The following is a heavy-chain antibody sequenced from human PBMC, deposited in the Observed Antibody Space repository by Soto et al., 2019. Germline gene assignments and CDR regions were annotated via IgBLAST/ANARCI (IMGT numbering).Heavy chain of an antibody. CDR3: ARVYYGDFQFDP. Sequence: QVQLVQSGAEVKKPGASVKVSCKASGYTFTSYGMHWVRQTPGQRLEWMGWINAGNGNTKYSQKFQGRVTITRDTSASTAYMELSSLRSEDTAVYYCARVYYGDFQFDPWGQGTLVTVSS. CDR1: GYTFTSYG. D-gene: IGHD4-17*01. J-gene: IGHJ5*02. CDR2: INAGNGNT. V-gene: IGHV1-3*01.